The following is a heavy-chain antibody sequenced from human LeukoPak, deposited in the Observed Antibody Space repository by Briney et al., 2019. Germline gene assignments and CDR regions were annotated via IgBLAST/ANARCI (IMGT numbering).Heavy chain of an antibody. D-gene: IGHD5-24*01. Sequence: RTGGSLRLSCAASGFTFSSYDMNWVRQAPGKGLEWVSSISSSGSSIYYADSVKGRFTISRDNAKNSLYLQMNSLRAEDTAVYYCARAARDGYNKYYFDYWGQGTLVTVSS. V-gene: IGHV3-21*01. CDR1: GFTFSSYD. J-gene: IGHJ4*02. CDR3: ARAARDGYNKYYFDY. CDR2: ISSSGSSI.